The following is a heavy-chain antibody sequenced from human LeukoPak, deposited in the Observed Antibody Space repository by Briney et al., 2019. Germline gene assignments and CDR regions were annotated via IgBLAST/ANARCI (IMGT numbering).Heavy chain of an antibody. Sequence: GGSLRLSCAASGFTFSSYAMSWVRQAPGKGLEWVSAISGSGGSTYYADSVKGRFTISRDNSKNTLYLQMNSLRAEDTAVYYCAKDLMERYFDWVAFDIWGQGTMVTVSS. CDR3: AKDLMERYFDWVAFDI. CDR2: ISGSGGST. D-gene: IGHD3-9*01. V-gene: IGHV3-23*01. J-gene: IGHJ3*02. CDR1: GFTFSSYA.